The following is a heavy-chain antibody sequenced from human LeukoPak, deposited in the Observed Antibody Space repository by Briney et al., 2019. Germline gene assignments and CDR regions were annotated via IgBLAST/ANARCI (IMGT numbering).Heavy chain of an antibody. D-gene: IGHD5/OR15-5a*01. CDR1: GFTFSRYW. CDR2: INEDGSQS. J-gene: IGHJ4*02. CDR3: ERDGSRHQVSTSY. V-gene: IGHV3-7*01. Sequence: GGSLRLSCAASGFTFSRYWMSWVRQAPGKGLEWVANINEDGSQSYYVDSVKGRFTISRDNARNSLYLQINSLRVEDTAVYYCERDGSRHQVSTSYWGQGTLVTVSS.